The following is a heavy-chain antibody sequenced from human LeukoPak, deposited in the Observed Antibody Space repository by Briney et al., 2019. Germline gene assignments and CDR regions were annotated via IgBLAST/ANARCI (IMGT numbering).Heavy chain of an antibody. CDR3: ARDGYYGDYTPYWYFDL. CDR1: GFTFSSYG. J-gene: IGHJ2*01. CDR2: IWYDGSNK. D-gene: IGHD4-17*01. V-gene: IGHV3-33*01. Sequence: GGSLRLSCAASGFTFSSYGMHWVRQAPGKGLEWVAVIWYDGSNKYYADSVKGRFTISRDNSKNTLYLQMNSLRAEDTAVYYCARDGYYGDYTPYWYFDLWGRGTLVTVSS.